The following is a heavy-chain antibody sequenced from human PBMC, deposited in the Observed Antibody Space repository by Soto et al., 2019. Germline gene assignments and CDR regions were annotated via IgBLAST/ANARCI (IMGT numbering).Heavy chain of an antibody. CDR2: ISYDGSNK. J-gene: IGHJ6*02. D-gene: IGHD6-13*01. Sequence: QVQLVESGGGVVQPGRSLRLSCAASGFTFSSYDMHWVRQAPGKGLEWVAVISYDGSNKYYADSVKGRFTISRDNSKNTLYLQMNSLRAEDTAVYYCARGGIAAYDGMDVWGQGTTVTVSS. CDR3: ARGGIAAYDGMDV. CDR1: GFTFSSYD. V-gene: IGHV3-30-3*01.